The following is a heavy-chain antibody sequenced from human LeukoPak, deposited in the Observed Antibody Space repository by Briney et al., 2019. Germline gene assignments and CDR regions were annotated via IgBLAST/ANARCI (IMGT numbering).Heavy chain of an antibody. Sequence: GGYLRRSCAASGFTFSNAWMSWVRQAPGKGREWVGRIKTKTDGGTTDDAAPVKGRFTISRDDSKNTLYLQMNSLKTEDTAVYYCTTFMYYYDSSGYRRGAFDIWGQGTMVTVSS. J-gene: IGHJ3*02. CDR3: TTFMYYYDSSGYRRGAFDI. CDR2: IKTKTDGGTT. D-gene: IGHD3-22*01. V-gene: IGHV3-15*01. CDR1: GFTFSNAW.